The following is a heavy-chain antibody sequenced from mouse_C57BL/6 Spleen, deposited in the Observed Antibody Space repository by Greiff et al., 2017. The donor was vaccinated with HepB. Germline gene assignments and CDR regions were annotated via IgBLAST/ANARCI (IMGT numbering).Heavy chain of an antibody. Sequence: QVQLKQSGAELAKPGASVKLSCKASGYTFTSYWMHWVKQRPGQGLEWIGYINPSSGYTKYNQKFKDKATLTADKASSTAYMQLSSLTYEDSAVYYCARGDWDHYAMDYWGQGTSVTVSS. J-gene: IGHJ4*01. CDR1: GYTFTSYW. CDR3: ARGDWDHYAMDY. V-gene: IGHV1-7*01. D-gene: IGHD4-1*01. CDR2: INPSSGYT.